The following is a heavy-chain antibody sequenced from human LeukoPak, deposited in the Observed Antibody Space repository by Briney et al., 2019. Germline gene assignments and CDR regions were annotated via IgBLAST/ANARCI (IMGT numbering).Heavy chain of an antibody. CDR3: ARREQQLAPIQH. J-gene: IGHJ1*01. CDR1: GGSISSSSYY. D-gene: IGHD6-13*01. CDR2: IYYSGST. Sequence: PSETLSLTCTVSGGSISSSSYYWGWIRQPPGKGLEWIGSIYYSGSTYYNPSLKSRVTISVDTSKNQFSLKLSSVTAADTAVYYCARREQQLAPIQHWGQGTLDTVSS. V-gene: IGHV4-39*07.